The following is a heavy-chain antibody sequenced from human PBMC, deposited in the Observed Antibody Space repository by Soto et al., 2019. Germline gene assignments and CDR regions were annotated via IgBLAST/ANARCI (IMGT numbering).Heavy chain of an antibody. CDR3: VRDGGIPRYNYGERYFDL. D-gene: IGHD3-10*01. V-gene: IGHV4-59*01. CDR1: GASMDPFH. Sequence: QVMVQDSGPGLVKPSETLSLICSLSGASMDPFHWGWIRQSPGKGLEWIASIYYRGGPNYNPSLQSRATSSVDASKNSCSLQLRSVTAAGSAVYFCVRDGGIPRYNYGERYFDLWGRCTPVT. CDR2: IYYRGGP. J-gene: IGHJ2*01.